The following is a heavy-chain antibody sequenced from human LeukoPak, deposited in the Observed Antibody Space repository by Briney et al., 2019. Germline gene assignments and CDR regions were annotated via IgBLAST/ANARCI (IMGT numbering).Heavy chain of an antibody. Sequence: SETLSLTCAVYGGPFSGYYWSWIRQPPGKGLEWIGEINHSGSTNYNPSLKSRVTISVDTSKNQFSLKLSSVTAADTAVYYCARDYGDLLFDYWGQGTLVTVSS. CDR2: INHSGST. CDR3: ARDYGDLLFDY. D-gene: IGHD4-17*01. J-gene: IGHJ4*02. V-gene: IGHV4-34*01. CDR1: GGPFSGYY.